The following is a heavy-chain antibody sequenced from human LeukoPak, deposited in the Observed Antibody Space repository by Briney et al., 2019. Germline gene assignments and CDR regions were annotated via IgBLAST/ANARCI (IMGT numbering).Heavy chain of an antibody. CDR3: TRDSVGIVVVGDAFDI. D-gene: IGHD2-21*01. Sequence: GGSLRLSCTASGFTYGDYAMSWVRQAPGKGLEWVGFIRSKAYGGTTEYAASVKGRFTISRDDSKSIAYTQMNSLKTEDTAVYYCTRDSVGIVVVGDAFDIWGQGTMVTVSS. J-gene: IGHJ3*02. V-gene: IGHV3-49*04. CDR2: IRSKAYGGTT. CDR1: GFTYGDYA.